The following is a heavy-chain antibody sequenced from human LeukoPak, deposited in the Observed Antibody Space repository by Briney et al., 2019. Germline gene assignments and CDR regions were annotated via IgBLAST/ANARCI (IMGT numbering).Heavy chain of an antibody. J-gene: IGHJ6*03. CDR3: ARGLTSYYYYYMDV. Sequence: ASVKVSCKASGYTFTCYDNNRVRQATGEGLGWMGWMNPNSGNTGYAQKFQGRVTMTRNTSISTAYMELRSLRSEDTAVYYCARGLTSYYYYYMDVWGKGTTVTISS. V-gene: IGHV1-8*01. CDR2: MNPNSGNT. CDR1: GYTFTCYD. D-gene: IGHD3-9*01.